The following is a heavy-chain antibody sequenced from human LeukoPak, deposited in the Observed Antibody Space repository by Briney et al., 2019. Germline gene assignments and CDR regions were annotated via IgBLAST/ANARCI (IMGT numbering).Heavy chain of an antibody. V-gene: IGHV3-23*01. J-gene: IGHJ6*02. CDR1: GFTISSYA. CDR3: AKPYYYDSSGYPGSYYYYYGMDV. CDR2: ISGSGGST. Sequence: TGGSLRLSCAASGFTISSYAMSWVRQAPGKGLEWVSAISGSGGSTYYADSVKGRFTISRDNSKNTLYLQMNSLRAEDTAVYYCAKPYYYDSSGYPGSYYYYYGMDVWGQGTTVTVSS. D-gene: IGHD3-22*01.